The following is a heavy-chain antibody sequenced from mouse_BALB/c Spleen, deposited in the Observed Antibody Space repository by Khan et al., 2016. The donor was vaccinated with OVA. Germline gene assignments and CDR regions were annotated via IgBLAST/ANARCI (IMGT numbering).Heavy chain of an antibody. V-gene: IGHV1-26*01. CDR3: ARGYEFFPY. Sequence: VQLKQSGPDLVKPGASVKISCKASGYSFTLYYMTWVRQSPGKSPEWIGRVNPNNGDTTYNQNFKGQAILTVDKSSNTAYMELRSLTSEDSAVFYCARGYEFFPYWGQGTLVTVAA. D-gene: IGHD2-12*01. J-gene: IGHJ3*01. CDR1: GYSFTLYY. CDR2: VNPNNGDT.